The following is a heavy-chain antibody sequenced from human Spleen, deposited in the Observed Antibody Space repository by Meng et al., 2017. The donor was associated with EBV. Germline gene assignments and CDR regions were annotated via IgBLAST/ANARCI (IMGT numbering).Heavy chain of an antibody. Sequence: QVHLQESGPGLVKSSETLSLTCTVSGASVSGNTYYWSWIRQPPGKRLEWIGNIYYSGDTKYNPSLESRVTISLHTSKNQFSLRLTSVTAADTAVYYCVREVRSGSYFNDYWGQGTLVTVS. J-gene: IGHJ4*02. D-gene: IGHD1-26*01. V-gene: IGHV4-61*01. CDR2: IYYSGDT. CDR1: GASVSGNTYY. CDR3: VREVRSGSYFNDY.